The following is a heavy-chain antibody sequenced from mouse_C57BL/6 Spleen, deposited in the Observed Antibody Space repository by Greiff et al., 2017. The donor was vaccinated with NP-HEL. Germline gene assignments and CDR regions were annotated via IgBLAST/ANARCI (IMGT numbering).Heavy chain of an antibody. Sequence: QVQLQQPGAELVKPGASVKLSCKASGYTFTSYWMHWVKQRPGQGLEWIGMIHPNSGSTNYNEKFKSKATLTVDKSSSTAYMQLSSLTSEDSAVYYCARWAPTGPWFAYWGQGTLVTVSA. J-gene: IGHJ3*01. CDR3: ARWAPTGPWFAY. V-gene: IGHV1-64*01. CDR2: IHPNSGST. D-gene: IGHD1-1*01. CDR1: GYTFTSYW.